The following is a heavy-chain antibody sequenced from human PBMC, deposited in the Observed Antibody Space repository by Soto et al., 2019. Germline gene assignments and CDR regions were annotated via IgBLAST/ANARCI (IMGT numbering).Heavy chain of an antibody. D-gene: IGHD6-6*01. V-gene: IGHV4-39*07. CDR3: ARDSPTLNHRPIAARPATVHYYYGMDV. CDR2: IYFSGTTS. CDR1: GDSISSSSYS. J-gene: IGHJ6*02. Sequence: SETLSLTCTVSGDSISSSSYSWGWIRQPPGEGLEWIGNIYFSGTTSYYNPSLESRVTISVDTSKNQFSLKLSSVTAADTAVSYCARDSPTLNHRPIAARPATVHYYYGMDVWGQGTTVTVSS.